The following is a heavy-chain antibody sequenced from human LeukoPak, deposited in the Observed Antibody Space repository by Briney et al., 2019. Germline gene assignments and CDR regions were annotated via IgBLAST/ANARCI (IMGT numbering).Heavy chain of an antibody. J-gene: IGHJ4*02. CDR1: GYTFTSYG. V-gene: IGHV1-18*01. CDR2: ISAYNGNT. D-gene: IGHD3-10*01. Sequence: GASVKVSCKASGYTFTSYGISWVRQAPGQGLEWMGWISAYNGNTNYAQKLQGRVTMTTDTSTSTAYMELSSLRSEDTAVYYCARESITMVRGVTDHTRSFDYWGQGTLVTVSS. CDR3: ARESITMVRGVTDHTRSFDY.